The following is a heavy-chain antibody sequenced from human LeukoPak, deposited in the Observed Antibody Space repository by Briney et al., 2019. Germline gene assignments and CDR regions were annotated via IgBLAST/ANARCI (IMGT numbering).Heavy chain of an antibody. J-gene: IGHJ1*01. V-gene: IGHV3-23*01. CDR2: IPGSGGST. CDR3: AKGGGSSWYGGEGYFQH. CDR1: GFTFSSYA. D-gene: IGHD6-13*01. Sequence: PGGSLRLSCAASGFTFSSYAMSWVRQAPGKGLEWVSAIPGSGGSTLSADSVKGRFTISRDNSKNTLYLQMNSLRAEDTAVYYCAKGGGSSWYGGEGYFQHWGQGTLVTVSS.